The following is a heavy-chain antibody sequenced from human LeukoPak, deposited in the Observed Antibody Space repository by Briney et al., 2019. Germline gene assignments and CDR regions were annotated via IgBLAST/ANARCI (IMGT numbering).Heavy chain of an antibody. CDR3: ATFVPEAMWFDP. CDR1: GYTFSTYG. CDR2: ISPYNGNT. V-gene: IGHV1-18*01. Sequence: ASVKVSCTASGYTFSTYGISWVRQAPGQGLEWMGWISPYNGNTNYAQTFQGRVTMTTDTSTSTAYMELRSLRSEDTAVYYCATFVPEAMWFDPWGQGTLVTVSS. D-gene: IGHD2/OR15-2a*01. J-gene: IGHJ5*02.